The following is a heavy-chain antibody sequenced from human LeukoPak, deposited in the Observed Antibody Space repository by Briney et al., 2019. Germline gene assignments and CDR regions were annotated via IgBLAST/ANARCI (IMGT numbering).Heavy chain of an antibody. CDR1: GGSNNSYY. CDR2: THPSGNT. CDR3: ARKAPKKGWFDP. Sequence: SETLSLSYTVSGGSNNSYYWSWIRQPPGKGLEWIGYTHPSGNTNYSPSLKSRVTISIDMSRNQFFLKLSSVTAADTAVYYCARKAPKKGWFDPWGQGTLVTVSS. J-gene: IGHJ5*02. V-gene: IGHV4-4*09.